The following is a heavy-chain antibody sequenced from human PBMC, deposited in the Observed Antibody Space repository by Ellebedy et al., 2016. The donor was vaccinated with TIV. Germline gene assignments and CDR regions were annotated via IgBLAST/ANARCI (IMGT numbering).Heavy chain of an antibody. V-gene: IGHV1-24*01. CDR3: ATKEKPTVDYELYYRFGMDV. CDR1: GYIFTRYE. CDR2: FDPEEGET. D-gene: IGHD4-17*01. J-gene: IGHJ6*02. Sequence: ASVKVSXXASGYIFTRYEINWVRQAPGKGFQWVGSFDPEEGETIYAQKFQGRVTMTEDTTTDTAYMELSSLRSDDTAVYYCATKEKPTVDYELYYRFGMDVWGQGTTVTVSS.